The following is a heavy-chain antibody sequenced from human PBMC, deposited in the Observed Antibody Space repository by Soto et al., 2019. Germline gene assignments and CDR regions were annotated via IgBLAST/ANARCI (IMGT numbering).Heavy chain of an antibody. CDR2: INPSGGST. CDR3: ARDRLLTTRTTSGMDV. J-gene: IGHJ6*02. Sequence: ASVKVSCKASGYTFTSYYMHWVRQAPGQGLEWMGIINPSGGSTSYAQKFQGRVTMTRDTSTSTVYMELSSLRSEDTAVYYCARDRLLTTRTTSGMDVWGQGTTVTVS. D-gene: IGHD4-4*01. CDR1: GYTFTSYY. V-gene: IGHV1-46*01.